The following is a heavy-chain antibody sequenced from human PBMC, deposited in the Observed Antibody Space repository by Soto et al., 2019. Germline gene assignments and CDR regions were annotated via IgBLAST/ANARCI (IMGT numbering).Heavy chain of an antibody. J-gene: IGHJ6*02. Sequence: ASVKVSCKASGYTFTSYAMHWVRQAPGQRLEWMGWINAGNGNTKYSQKFQGRVTITRDTSASTAYMELSSLRSEDTAVYYCARMYPDPYQLPAMHHYYYGMDVWGQGTTVTVSS. V-gene: IGHV1-3*01. D-gene: IGHD2-2*01. CDR3: ARMYPDPYQLPAMHHYYYGMDV. CDR1: GYTFTSYA. CDR2: INAGNGNT.